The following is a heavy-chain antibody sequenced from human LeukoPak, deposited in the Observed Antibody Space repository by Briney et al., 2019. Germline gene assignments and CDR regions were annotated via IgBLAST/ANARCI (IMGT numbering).Heavy chain of an antibody. Sequence: SVKVSCKASGGSFSDYPINWVRQAPGQGLEWLGGIIPKYSASNYAQAFQGRVTITADESTDTVYMEMSGLRPDDTAVYYCVRPDRIFGVPAAFDAWGQGTLVAVSS. CDR1: GGSFSDYP. J-gene: IGHJ3*01. D-gene: IGHD3-3*02. V-gene: IGHV1-69*13. CDR2: IIPKYSAS. CDR3: VRPDRIFGVPAAFDA.